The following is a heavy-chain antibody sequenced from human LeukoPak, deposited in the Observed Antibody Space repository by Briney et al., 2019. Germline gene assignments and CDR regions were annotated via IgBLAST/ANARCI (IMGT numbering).Heavy chain of an antibody. CDR2: ISWNSGSI. V-gene: IGHV3-9*01. Sequence: PGRSLRLSCAASGFTFDDYAMHWVRQAPGKGLEWVSGISWNSGSIGYADSVKGRFTISRDNAKNSLYLQMNSLSAEDTALYYCAKDLAAAVTGGFDYWGQGTLVTVSS. CDR3: AKDLAAAVTGGFDY. D-gene: IGHD6-13*01. J-gene: IGHJ4*02. CDR1: GFTFDDYA.